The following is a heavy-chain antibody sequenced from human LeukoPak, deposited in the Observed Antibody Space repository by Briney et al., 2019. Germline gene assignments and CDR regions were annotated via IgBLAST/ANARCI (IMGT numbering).Heavy chain of an antibody. Sequence: GGSLRLSCAASGFTFSSYAMHWVRQAPGKGLEWVAVISYDGSNKYYADSVKGRFTISRDNSKNTLYLQMNSLRAEDTAVYYCARSRPMPLPYYYDSSGHGGTFQHWGQGTLVTVSS. CDR2: ISYDGSNK. CDR3: ARSRPMPLPYYYDSSGHGGTFQH. CDR1: GFTFSSYA. J-gene: IGHJ1*01. V-gene: IGHV3-30*04. D-gene: IGHD3-22*01.